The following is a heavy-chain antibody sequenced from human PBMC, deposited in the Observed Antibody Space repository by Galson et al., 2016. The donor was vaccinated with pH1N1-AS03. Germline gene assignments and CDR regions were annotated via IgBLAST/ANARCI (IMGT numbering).Heavy chain of an antibody. J-gene: IGHJ4*02. V-gene: IGHV3-9*01. D-gene: IGHD3-22*01. CDR2: ISWDGSNT. CDR1: GFSFNDHA. Sequence: SLRLSCAASGFSFNDHALHWVRRAPGKGLEWVSGISWDGSNTDYADSVKGRFTISRDNAKNSRYLQMNSLRPEDTAVYFCARRSREDGSGYYTDYDYFDLWGQGTLVTVSS. CDR3: ARRSREDGSGYYTDYDYFDL.